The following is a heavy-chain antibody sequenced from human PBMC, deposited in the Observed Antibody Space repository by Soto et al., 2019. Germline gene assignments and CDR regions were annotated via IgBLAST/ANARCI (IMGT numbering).Heavy chain of an antibody. V-gene: IGHV1-3*01. J-gene: IGHJ5*02. CDR1: GYTFTSYA. CDR3: ARGSSRWHNWFDP. Sequence: ASVKVSCKASGYTFTSYAMHWVRQAPGQRLEWMGWINAGNGNTKYSQKFQGRVTITRDTSASTAYMELSSLRSEDTAVYYCARGSSRWHNWFDPWGQGTLVTVSS. D-gene: IGHD6-13*01. CDR2: INAGNGNT.